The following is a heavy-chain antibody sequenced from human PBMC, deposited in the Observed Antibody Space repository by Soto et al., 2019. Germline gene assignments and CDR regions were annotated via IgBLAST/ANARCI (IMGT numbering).Heavy chain of an antibody. V-gene: IGHV3-23*01. CDR1: GFTFSSYA. Sequence: PGGSLILSCAASGFTFSSYAMSWVRQAPGKGLEWVSAISGSGGSTYYADSVKGRFTISRDNSKNTLYLQMNSLRAEDTAVYYCGKRRRIWDGPGVLDIGGQGTWATASS. J-gene: IGHJ4*01. CDR3: GKRRRIWDGPGVLDI. CDR2: ISGSGGST. D-gene: IGHD2-2*03.